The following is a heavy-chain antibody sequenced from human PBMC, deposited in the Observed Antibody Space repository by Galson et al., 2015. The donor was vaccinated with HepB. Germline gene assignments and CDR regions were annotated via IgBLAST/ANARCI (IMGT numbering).Heavy chain of an antibody. D-gene: IGHD2-8*01. V-gene: IGHV3-15*01. CDR3: TTTVYARPDWFDP. Sequence: SLRLSCAASGFTFSNAWMSWVRQAPGKGLEWVGRIKSKTDGGTTDYAAPVKGRFTISRDDSKNTLYLQMNSLKTEDTAVYYCTTTVYARPDWFDPWGQGTLVTVSS. CDR1: GFTFSNAW. J-gene: IGHJ5*02. CDR2: IKSKTDGGTT.